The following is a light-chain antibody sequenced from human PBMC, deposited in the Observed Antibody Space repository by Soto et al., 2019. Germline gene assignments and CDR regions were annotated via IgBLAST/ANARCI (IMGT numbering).Light chain of an antibody. CDR1: QRISAF. CDR3: QQSYRLPPT. Sequence: DSQRTQSPSSVSAFVGESFTITCRASQRISAFLNWYHQKPGKAPKLLIYSASYLQSGVPSNFSGSGSGTDFTLSIVTLQPEDSGNYLCQQSYRLPPTFGGGTKLDIK. J-gene: IGKJ4*01. CDR2: SAS. V-gene: IGKV1-39*01.